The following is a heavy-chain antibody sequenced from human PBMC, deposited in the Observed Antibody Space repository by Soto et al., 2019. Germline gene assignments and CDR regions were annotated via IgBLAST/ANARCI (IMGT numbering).Heavy chain of an antibody. Sequence: TLKESGPTLVKPTQTLTLTCTFSGFSLSTSGVGVGWIRQPPGKALEWLALIYWDDDKRYSPSLKSRLTIPKGTSKNQVVLTMTHMDPVDTATYYCAHSLIPNWGSRGAFDYWGQGTLVTVSS. CDR2: IYWDDDK. D-gene: IGHD7-27*01. V-gene: IGHV2-5*02. J-gene: IGHJ4*02. CDR3: AHSLIPNWGSRGAFDY. CDR1: GFSLSTSGVG.